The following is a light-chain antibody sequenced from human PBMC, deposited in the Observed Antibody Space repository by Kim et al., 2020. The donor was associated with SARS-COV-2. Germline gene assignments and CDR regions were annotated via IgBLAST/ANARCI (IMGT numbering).Light chain of an antibody. CDR2: AAS. CDR1: QSVSSNY. V-gene: IGKV3-20*01. Sequence: EIVLTQSPGTLSLSPGERATLACRASQSVSSNYLAWYQQKPGQAPRLLIYAASSRATGIPDRVSGSGSGADFTLTISRLEPEDFAVYYCQHYGQSPTQVGQGTKVDIK. CDR3: QHYGQSPTQ. J-gene: IGKJ1*01.